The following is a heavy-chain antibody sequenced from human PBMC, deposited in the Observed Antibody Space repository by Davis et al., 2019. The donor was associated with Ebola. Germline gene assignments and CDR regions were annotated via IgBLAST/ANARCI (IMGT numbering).Heavy chain of an antibody. D-gene: IGHD5-18*01. CDR3: AREGYTAMVTRYFDY. V-gene: IGHV3-7*01. CDR1: GFTFSSYW. J-gene: IGHJ4*02. Sequence: GESLKISCAASGFTFSSYWMSWVRQAPGKGLEWVANIKQDGSEKYYVDSVKGRFTISRDNAKNSLYLQMNSLRAEDTAVYYCAREGYTAMVTRYFDYWGQGTLVTVSS. CDR2: IKQDGSEK.